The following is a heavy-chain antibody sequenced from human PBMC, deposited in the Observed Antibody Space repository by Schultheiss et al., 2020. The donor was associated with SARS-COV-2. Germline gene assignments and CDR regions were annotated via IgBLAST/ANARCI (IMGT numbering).Heavy chain of an antibody. CDR2: ISAYNGNT. CDR3: ARGDEQWLGNWFDP. J-gene: IGHJ5*02. CDR1: GYTFTSYY. Sequence: ASVKVSCKASGYTFTSYYMHWVRQAPGQGLEWMGWISAYNGNTNYAQKLQGRVTITADESTSTAYMELSSLRSDDTAVYYCARGDEQWLGNWFDPWGQGTLVTVSS. V-gene: IGHV1-18*04. D-gene: IGHD6-19*01.